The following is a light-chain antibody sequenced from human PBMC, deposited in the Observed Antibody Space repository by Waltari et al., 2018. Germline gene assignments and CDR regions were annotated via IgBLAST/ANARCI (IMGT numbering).Light chain of an antibody. V-gene: IGLV7-43*01. CDR2: STT. J-gene: IGLJ3*02. CDR3: LFKSDSYCL. Sequence: QTVAPQEPSLTVSPGGTVPLTLASTPVAATRCYSPNWFHQKPGHTPRPLIFSTTNTHSWTPARFSGSLSGGKAALTLSGVQPEDEAEDYCLFKSDSYCLFGGGTKLTVL. CDR1: PVAATRCYS.